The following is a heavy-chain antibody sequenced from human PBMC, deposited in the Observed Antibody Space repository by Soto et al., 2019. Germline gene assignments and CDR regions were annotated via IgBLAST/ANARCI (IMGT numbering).Heavy chain of an antibody. J-gene: IGHJ5*02. D-gene: IGHD3-9*01. CDR3: AREHYDILTGYYSGNWFDP. CDR2: IIPILGIA. V-gene: IGHV1-69*08. Sequence: QVQLVQSGAAVKKPGSSVKVSCKASGGTFSSYTISWVRQAPGQGLEWMGRIIPILGIANYAQKFQGRVTITADKSTSTAYMELSSLRSEDTAVYYCAREHYDILTGYYSGNWFDPWGQGTLVTVSS. CDR1: GGTFSSYT.